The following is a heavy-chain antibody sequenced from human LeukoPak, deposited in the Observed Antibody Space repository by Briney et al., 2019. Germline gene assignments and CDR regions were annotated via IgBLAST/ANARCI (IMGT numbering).Heavy chain of an antibody. D-gene: IGHD3-3*01. CDR3: ARATAPFWSGYPIDY. Sequence: PGRSLRLSCAASGFTFSNYDIYWVRQAPGKGLEWVAFIRYDGSNKYYADSVKGRFTVSRDNSKNTLYLQMNSLRAEDTAVYYCARATAPFWSGYPIDYWGQGTLVTVSS. J-gene: IGHJ4*02. CDR2: IRYDGSNK. CDR1: GFTFSNYD. V-gene: IGHV3-30*02.